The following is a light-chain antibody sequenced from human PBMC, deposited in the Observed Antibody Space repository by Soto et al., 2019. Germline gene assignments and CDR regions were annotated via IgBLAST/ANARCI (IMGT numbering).Light chain of an antibody. J-gene: IGLJ3*02. CDR2: SIN. V-gene: IGLV1-44*01. CDR3: ASCNDSLNGVL. CDR1: SSNIGSDT. Sequence: QSVLIQPSSASGTPGQRVTISCSGSSSNIGSDTIKWYQQFPGRAAKLLLYSINQRPSGGPDRFSGSNSGTSASLAISVLHSEDEADYYCASCNDSLNGVLFGGGTKLTVL.